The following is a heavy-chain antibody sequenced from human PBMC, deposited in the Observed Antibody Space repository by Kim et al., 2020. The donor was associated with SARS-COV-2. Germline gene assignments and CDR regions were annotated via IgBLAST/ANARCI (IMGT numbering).Heavy chain of an antibody. CDR2: IDPSDSYT. V-gene: IGHV5-10-1*01. J-gene: IGHJ6*02. D-gene: IGHD6-19*01. CDR1: GYSFTSYW. Sequence: GESLKISCKGSGYSFTSYWISWVRQMPGKGLEWMGRIDPSDSYTNYSPSFQGHVTISADKSISTAYLQWSSLKASDTAMYYCASDDSGSVGWGYYGMDVWGQGTTVTVSS. CDR3: ASDDSGSVGWGYYGMDV.